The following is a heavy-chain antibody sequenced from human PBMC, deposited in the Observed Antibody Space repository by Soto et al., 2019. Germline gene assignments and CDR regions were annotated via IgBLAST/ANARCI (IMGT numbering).Heavy chain of an antibody. Sequence: PSETLSLTCTVSGDSIRSGNHYWSWIRQPPGKGLEWIGYIYYSGRTNYNPSLKSRVTISLDTSDNDFSLRLTSLTAADTAVYYCARVHSGWSSGHGLDAWGQGTTVTVSS. J-gene: IGHJ6*02. CDR3: ARVHSGWSSGHGLDA. CDR2: IYYSGRT. D-gene: IGHD6-19*01. V-gene: IGHV4-61*03. CDR1: GDSIRSGNHY.